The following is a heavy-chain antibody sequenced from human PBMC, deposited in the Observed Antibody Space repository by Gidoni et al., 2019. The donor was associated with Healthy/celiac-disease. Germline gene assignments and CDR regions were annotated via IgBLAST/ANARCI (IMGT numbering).Heavy chain of an antibody. J-gene: IGHJ4*02. V-gene: IGHV3-48*03. CDR2: ISSSGSTI. CDR1: GFTFSSYE. CDR3: VSFVRGAIVGAEEPGDY. D-gene: IGHD1-26*01. Sequence: EVQLVESGGGLVQPGGSLRLSCAASGFTFSSYEMNWVRQAPGKGLGWVSYISSSGSTIYYADSVKGRFTISRDNAKNSLYLQMNSLRAEDTAVYYCVSFVRGAIVGAEEPGDYWGQGTLVTVSS.